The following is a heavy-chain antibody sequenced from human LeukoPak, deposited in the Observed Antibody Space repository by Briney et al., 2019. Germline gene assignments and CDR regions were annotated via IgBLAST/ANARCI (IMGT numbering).Heavy chain of an antibody. V-gene: IGHV3-48*03. CDR3: AGDLKGQYQDAFDI. CDR2: ISSSGSTI. D-gene: IGHD2-2*01. Sequence: PGGSLRLSCAASGFTFSSYEMNWVRQAPGKGLQWVSYISSSGSTIKYADSVKGRFTISRGNARNSVYLQMTSLRAEDTAVYYCAGDLKGQYQDAFDIWGQGTMVTVSS. CDR1: GFTFSSYE. J-gene: IGHJ3*02.